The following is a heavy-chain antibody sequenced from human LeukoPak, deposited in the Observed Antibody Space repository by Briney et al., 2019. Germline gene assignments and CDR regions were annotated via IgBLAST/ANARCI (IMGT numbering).Heavy chain of an antibody. CDR2: ISFDGTKT. CDR1: GFTFNNYG. V-gene: IGHV3-30*18. D-gene: IGHD3-10*01. J-gene: IGHJ4*02. Sequence: PGGSLRLSCAASGFTFNNYGMHWVRQAPGKGLEWVAIISFDGTKTYYADSVKGRFTISRDNSKNTLYLQMNSLRAEDMAVYYCANENYYGSGSYADHWGQGTLVTVSS. CDR3: ANENYYGSGSYADH.